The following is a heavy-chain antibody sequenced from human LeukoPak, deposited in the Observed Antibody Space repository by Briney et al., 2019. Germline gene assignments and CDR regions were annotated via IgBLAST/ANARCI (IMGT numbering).Heavy chain of an antibody. D-gene: IGHD1-7*01. CDR3: AKENWNYYFDY. Sequence: GGSLRLSCAASGFTFDDYAMHWVRQAPGKGLEWVSLISWDGGSTYYADSVKGRFTISRDNSKISLYLQMNSLRAEDTALYYCAKENWNYYFDYWGQGTLVTVSS. V-gene: IGHV3-43D*04. CDR1: GFTFDDYA. J-gene: IGHJ4*02. CDR2: ISWDGGST.